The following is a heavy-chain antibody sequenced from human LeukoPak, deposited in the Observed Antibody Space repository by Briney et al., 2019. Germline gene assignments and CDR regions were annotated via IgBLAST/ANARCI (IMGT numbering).Heavy chain of an antibody. J-gene: IGHJ3*02. Sequence: SGGSLRLSCAASGFTFSSYAMSWVRQAPGKGLEWVSAISGSGGSTYYADSVKGRFTISRDNSKNTLYLQMNSLRAEDTAVYYCAKDEAYCGGDCWNAAFDIWGQGTMVTVSS. D-gene: IGHD2-21*02. V-gene: IGHV3-23*01. CDR1: GFTFSSYA. CDR2: ISGSGGST. CDR3: AKDEAYCGGDCWNAAFDI.